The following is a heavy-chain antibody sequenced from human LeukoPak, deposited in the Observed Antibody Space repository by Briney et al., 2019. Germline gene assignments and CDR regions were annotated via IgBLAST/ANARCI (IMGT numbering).Heavy chain of an antibody. V-gene: IGHV3-48*03. CDR3: LRGDRRDY. CDR1: GFAFSGYR. Sequence: GGSLRLSCAASGFAFSGYRMNWVRQAPGKGLEWVSYISSSGSTIYYADSVKGRFIISRDNAKDSLYLQMDSLRVEDTAVYYCLRGDRRDYWGQGTLVTVSS. CDR2: ISSSGSTI. J-gene: IGHJ4*02.